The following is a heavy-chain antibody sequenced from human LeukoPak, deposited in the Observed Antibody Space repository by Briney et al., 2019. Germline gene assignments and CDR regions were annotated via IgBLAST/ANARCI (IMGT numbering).Heavy chain of an antibody. J-gene: IGHJ6*03. CDR3: ARDPDVVVVAAVPYYMDV. CDR1: GFTFDDYG. D-gene: IGHD2-15*01. CDR2: INWNGGST. Sequence: GGSLRLSCAASGFTFDDYGMSWVRQAPGKGLEWVSGINWNGGSTGYADSVKGRFTISRDNAKNSLYLQMNSLRAEDTAVYYCARDPDVVVVAAVPYYMDVWGKGTTVTISS. V-gene: IGHV3-20*04.